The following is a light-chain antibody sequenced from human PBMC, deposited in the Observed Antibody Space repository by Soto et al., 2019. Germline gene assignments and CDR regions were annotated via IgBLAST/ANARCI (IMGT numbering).Light chain of an antibody. V-gene: IGKV2-28*01. J-gene: IGKJ1*01. CDR1: QSLLHSNGYNY. CDR3: MQALQTPWT. Sequence: DIVMTQSALSLPVTPGEPASISCRSSQSLLHSNGYNYLDWYLQKPGQSPQLLIYLGSNRASGVPDRFSGSGSGTEFTLKISRVEAEDVGVYYCMQALQTPWTFGHGTKVEIK. CDR2: LGS.